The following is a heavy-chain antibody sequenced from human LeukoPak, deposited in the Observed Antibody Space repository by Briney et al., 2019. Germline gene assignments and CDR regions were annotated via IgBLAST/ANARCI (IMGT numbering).Heavy chain of an antibody. CDR2: ISSSSSTI. D-gene: IGHD4-17*01. CDR1: GFTFSTYA. V-gene: IGHV3-48*02. Sequence: LPGGSLRLSCAASGFTFSTYAMNWVRQAPGKGLEWVSYISSSSSTIYYADSVKARFTISRDNAKNSLYLQMNSLRDEDTAVYYCARVEDYGDYDFDLWGRGTLVTVSS. J-gene: IGHJ2*01. CDR3: ARVEDYGDYDFDL.